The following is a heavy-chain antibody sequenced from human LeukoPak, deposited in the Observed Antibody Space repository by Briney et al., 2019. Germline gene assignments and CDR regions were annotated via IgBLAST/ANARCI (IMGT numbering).Heavy chain of an antibody. CDR1: EFTFSSYE. D-gene: IGHD1-26*01. CDR3: ARDPAGIVGATTGY. J-gene: IGHJ4*02. Sequence: PGGSLRLSCAASEFTFSSYEMNWVRQAPGKGLEWVSYISSSGSTIYYADSVKGRFTISRDNAKNSLFLQMNSLRDEDTGVYYCARDPAGIVGATTGYWGQGTLVTVSS. V-gene: IGHV3-48*03. CDR2: ISSSGSTI.